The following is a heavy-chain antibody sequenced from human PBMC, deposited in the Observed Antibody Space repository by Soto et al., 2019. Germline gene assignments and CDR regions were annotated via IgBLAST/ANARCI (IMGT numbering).Heavy chain of an antibody. J-gene: IGHJ6*02. D-gene: IGHD1-26*01. Sequence: QVQLVQSGAEVKKPGASVKVSCKASGYTFTTYALHWLRQAPGQRPEWMGWINPASGHTKYSKKFQDRVTITRDTTASTGYREWSSLRSEDTAVYYCGRSVVGATGEILYNAMDVWGQGTTVTVSS. CDR3: GRSVVGATGEILYNAMDV. CDR1: GYTFTTYA. CDR2: INPASGHT. V-gene: IGHV1-3*01.